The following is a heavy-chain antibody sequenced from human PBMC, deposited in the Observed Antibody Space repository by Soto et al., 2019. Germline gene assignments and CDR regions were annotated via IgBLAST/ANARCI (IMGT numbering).Heavy chain of an antibody. D-gene: IGHD2-15*01. CDR3: ARDRGGYCSGGSCSHAPYYYYGMDV. Sequence: SETLSLTCTVPGGSISSGGYYWSWIRQHPGKGLEWIGYIYYSGSTYYNPSLKSRVTISVDTSKNQFSLKLSSVTAADTAVYYCARDRGGYCSGGSCSHAPYYYYGMDVWGQGTTVTVSS. CDR2: IYYSGST. V-gene: IGHV4-31*03. CDR1: GGSISSGGYY. J-gene: IGHJ6*02.